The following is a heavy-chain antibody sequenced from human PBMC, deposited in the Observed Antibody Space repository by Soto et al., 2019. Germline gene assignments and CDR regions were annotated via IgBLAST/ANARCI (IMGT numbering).Heavy chain of an antibody. J-gene: IGHJ4*02. V-gene: IGHV4-61*01. D-gene: IGHD6-19*01. CDR1: GGSVSSGSYY. CDR3: ARGSPRGWYDY. Sequence: SETLSLTCTVSGGSVSSGSYYWSWIRQPPGKGLEWIGYIYYSGSTNYNPSLKSRVTISVDTSKNQFSLKLSSVTAADTAVYYCARGSPRGWYDYWGQGTLVTVSS. CDR2: IYYSGST.